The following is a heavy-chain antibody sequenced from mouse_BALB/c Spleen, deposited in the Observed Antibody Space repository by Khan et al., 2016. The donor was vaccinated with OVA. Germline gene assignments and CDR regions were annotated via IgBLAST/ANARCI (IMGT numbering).Heavy chain of an antibody. CDR2: IDPFSGAT. CDR3: TRHGYVAWFTF. V-gene: IGHV1S135*01. J-gene: IGHJ3*01. CDR1: GYSFTNYY. Sequence: VQLQQSGPELIKPGASVKISCKASGYSFTNYYIHWVMQSHGKSLEWIGYIDPFSGATTYNQKFKGKATLIVDKSSSTAYIHVSNLTSEDSAVYYCTRHGYVAWFTFWGQGTLVTVST. D-gene: IGHD2-2*01.